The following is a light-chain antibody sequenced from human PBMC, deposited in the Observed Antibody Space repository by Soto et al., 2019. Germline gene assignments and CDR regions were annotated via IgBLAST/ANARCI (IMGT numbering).Light chain of an antibody. CDR3: QQYGSTPLT. J-gene: IGKJ4*01. CDR1: QSVRSNS. Sequence: EIVLTQSPDTLSLSPGERATLSCRASQSVRSNSLAWYQQKPGQAPRFLIYDASSRATGIPDRFSGSGSGTDFTLTISRLEPEDFAVYYCQQYGSTPLTFGGGTKVELK. V-gene: IGKV3-20*01. CDR2: DAS.